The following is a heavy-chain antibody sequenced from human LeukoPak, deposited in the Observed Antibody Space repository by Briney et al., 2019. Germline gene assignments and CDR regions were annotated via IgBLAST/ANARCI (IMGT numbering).Heavy chain of an antibody. CDR3: ARDRVSGWPQFDY. CDR2: IYSSGNT. J-gene: IGHJ4*02. V-gene: IGHV4-39*07. CDR1: GGSISSSSYH. D-gene: IGHD6-19*01. Sequence: PSETLSLTCTVSGGSISSSSYHWGWIRQPPGKGLEWIGSIYSSGNTYYNPSLKSRVTMSVDTSKNQFSLKLSSVTAADTAVYYCARDRVSGWPQFDYWGQGTLVTVSS.